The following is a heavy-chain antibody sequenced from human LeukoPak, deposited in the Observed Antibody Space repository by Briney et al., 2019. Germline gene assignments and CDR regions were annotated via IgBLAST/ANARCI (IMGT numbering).Heavy chain of an antibody. Sequence: SETLSLTCTVSGGSISSSSYYWGWIRQPPGKGLEWIGSIYYSGSTYYNPSLKSRVTISVDTSKNQFSLKLSSVTAADTAVYYCARHAGRYCSGGSCYVSNWFDPWGQGTLVTVSS. J-gene: IGHJ5*02. CDR3: ARHAGRYCSGGSCYVSNWFDP. CDR1: GGSISSSSYY. V-gene: IGHV4-39*01. CDR2: IYYSGST. D-gene: IGHD2-15*01.